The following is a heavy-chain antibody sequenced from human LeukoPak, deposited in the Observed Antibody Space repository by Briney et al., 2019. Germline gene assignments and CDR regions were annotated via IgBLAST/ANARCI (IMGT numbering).Heavy chain of an antibody. CDR1: GFTVSSNY. D-gene: IGHD1-26*01. CDR2: ISGSGGST. Sequence: GGSLRLSCAASGFTVSSNYMSWVRQAPGKGLEWVSAISGSGGSTYYADSVKGRFTISRDNSKNTLYLQMNSLRAEDTAVYYCAKSGATSYFDYWGQGTLVTVSS. J-gene: IGHJ4*02. V-gene: IGHV3-23*01. CDR3: AKSGATSYFDY.